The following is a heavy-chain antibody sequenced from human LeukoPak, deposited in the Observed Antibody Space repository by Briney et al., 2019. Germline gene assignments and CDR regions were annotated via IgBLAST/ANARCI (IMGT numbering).Heavy chain of an antibody. CDR1: GFTFSSYS. V-gene: IGHV3-21*01. CDR3: ARLRSSSWYDY. Sequence: SGGSLRLSCAASGFTFSSYSMNWVRQAPGKGLEWVSSISSSSSYIYYADSVKGRSTISRDNAKNSLYLQMNSLRAEDTAVYYCARLRSSSWYDYWGQGTLVTVSS. CDR2: ISSSSSYI. J-gene: IGHJ4*02. D-gene: IGHD6-13*01.